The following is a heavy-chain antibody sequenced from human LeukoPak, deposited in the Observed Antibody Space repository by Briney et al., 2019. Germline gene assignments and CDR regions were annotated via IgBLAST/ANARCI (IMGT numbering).Heavy chain of an antibody. CDR2: IYTSGST. Sequence: SETLSLTCTVSGGSISSYYWSWIRQPAGKGLEWIGRIYTSGSTNYNPSLKSRVTMSVDTSKNQFSLKLSSVTAADTAVYYCARDMGYCSGGSYYSHYFDYWGQGTLVTVSS. CDR3: ARDMGYCSGGSYYSHYFDY. V-gene: IGHV4-4*07. J-gene: IGHJ4*02. CDR1: GGSISSYY. D-gene: IGHD2-15*01.